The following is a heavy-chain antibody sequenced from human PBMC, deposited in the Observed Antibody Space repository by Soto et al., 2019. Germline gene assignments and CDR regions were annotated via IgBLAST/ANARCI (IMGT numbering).Heavy chain of an antibody. D-gene: IGHD6-13*01. J-gene: IGHJ4*02. CDR2: IIPIFGTA. Sequence: SVKVSCKASGGTFSSYAISWVRQAPGQGLEWMGGIIPIFGTANYAQKFQGRVTITADESTSTAHMELSSLRSEDTAVYYCARNPPYSSSWYAGLYYFDYWGQGTLVTVSS. CDR1: GGTFSSYA. CDR3: ARNPPYSSSWYAGLYYFDY. V-gene: IGHV1-69*13.